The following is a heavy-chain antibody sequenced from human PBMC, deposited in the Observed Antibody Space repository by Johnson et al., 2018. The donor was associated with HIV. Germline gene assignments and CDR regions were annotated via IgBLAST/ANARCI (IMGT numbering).Heavy chain of an antibody. V-gene: IGHV3-30*14. D-gene: IGHD2-15*01. Sequence: QVQLVESGGGLVQPGRSLRLSCAASGFTFSSYAMHWVRQAPGKGLEWVAVISYDGSNKYYADSVKGRFTISRDNSKNTLYLQMNSLRAEDTAVYYCARSKDCSVGTCPDAFDIWGQGTLVMVSS. J-gene: IGHJ3*02. CDR1: GFTFSSYA. CDR3: ARSKDCSVGTCPDAFDI. CDR2: ISYDGSNK.